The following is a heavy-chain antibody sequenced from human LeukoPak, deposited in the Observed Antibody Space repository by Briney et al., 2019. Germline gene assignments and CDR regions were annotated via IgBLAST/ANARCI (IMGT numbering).Heavy chain of an antibody. J-gene: IGHJ3*02. Sequence: PGGSLTLSCAASGFTFRSYWMHWVRQDPGKGLVWVSHMNGDGSSTSYADSVKGRFTISRDNGKNTLYLQMNRLKADDTAVYYCARSATDAFDIWGQGTMFTVSS. CDR3: ARSATDAFDI. CDR2: MNGDGSST. V-gene: IGHV3-74*01. CDR1: GFTFRSYW.